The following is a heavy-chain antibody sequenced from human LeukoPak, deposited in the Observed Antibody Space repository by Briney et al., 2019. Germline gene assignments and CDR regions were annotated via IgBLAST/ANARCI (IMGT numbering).Heavy chain of an antibody. J-gene: IGHJ4*02. CDR2: ISYAGSNK. V-gene: IGHV3-30*01. D-gene: IGHD2-2*01. CDR3: ARDWTRGKIPALAY. CDR1: GFTLCSYA. Sequence: GRSLRLSCAAWGFTLCSYAMQGVRRSRDRGVEWGGVISYAGSNKYYAHSLKGRFTLPRHNSKNTLYLQMNSLTANDAAVYYCARDWTRGKIPALAYWGQGTLVTVSS.